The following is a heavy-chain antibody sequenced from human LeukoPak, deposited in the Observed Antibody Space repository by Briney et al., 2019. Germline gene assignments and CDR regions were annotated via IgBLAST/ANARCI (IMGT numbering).Heavy chain of an antibody. Sequence: GGSLRLSCAASGFTFSSYAMSWVRQAPGKGLEWVSAISGSGGSTYYADSVKGRFTISRDNSKNTLYLQMNSLRAEDTAVYYCANRPPVDTAMVPYYFDYWGQGTLVTVSS. CDR2: ISGSGGST. CDR3: ANRPPVDTAMVPYYFDY. J-gene: IGHJ4*02. V-gene: IGHV3-23*01. D-gene: IGHD5-18*01. CDR1: GFTFSSYA.